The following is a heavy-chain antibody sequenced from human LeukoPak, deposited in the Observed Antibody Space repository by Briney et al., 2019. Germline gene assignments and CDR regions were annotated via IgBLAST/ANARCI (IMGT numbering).Heavy chain of an antibody. Sequence: PSETLSLTCTVSGGSISSYYWGWIRQPPGKGLEWIGNISYTGRTYYNPSLKSRVSMSVDTSKNQFSLKLSSVTAADTAIYYCARCQWLAFDSWGQGTLVTVSS. D-gene: IGHD6-19*01. V-gene: IGHV4-39*07. CDR1: GGSISSYY. CDR3: ARCQWLAFDS. J-gene: IGHJ4*02. CDR2: ISYTGRT.